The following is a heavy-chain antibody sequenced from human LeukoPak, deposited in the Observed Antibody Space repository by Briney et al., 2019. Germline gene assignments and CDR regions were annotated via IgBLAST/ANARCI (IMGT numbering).Heavy chain of an antibody. CDR2: IYSTGST. CDR1: GGSISSYY. J-gene: IGHJ3*02. V-gene: IGHV4-59*08. Sequence: SETLSLTCSVSGGSISSYYWNWIRQLPGMGLEWIGYIYSTGSTNYNPSLRGRVIISLDTSKNQFSLELSSVTAADTALYYCARRSVVTAINFDTFDIWGQGTMVTVSS. D-gene: IGHD2-21*02. CDR3: ARRSVVTAINFDTFDI.